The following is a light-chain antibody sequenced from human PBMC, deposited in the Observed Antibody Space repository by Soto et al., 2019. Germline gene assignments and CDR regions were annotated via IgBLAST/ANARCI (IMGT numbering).Light chain of an antibody. V-gene: IGLV2-14*01. CDR2: DVS. Sequence: QSVLTQPASVSGSPGQSITIYCTGTSSDVGGYNYVSWYQQHPGKAPKLMIYDVSNRPSGVSNRFSGSKSGNTASLTISGFQAEDEADYYCSSYTSSSTLLYVFGTGTKLTVL. J-gene: IGLJ1*01. CDR1: SSDVGGYNY. CDR3: SSYTSSSTLLYV.